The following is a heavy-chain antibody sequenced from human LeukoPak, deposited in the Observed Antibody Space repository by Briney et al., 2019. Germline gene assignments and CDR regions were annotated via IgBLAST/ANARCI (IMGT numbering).Heavy chain of an antibody. J-gene: IGHJ3*02. CDR1: GGSCSGYY. CDR2: INHSGST. CDR3: ARKWLRDDAFDI. Sequence: SETLSLTCAVYGGSCSGYYWSWIRQPPGKGLEWIGEINHSGSTNYNPSLKSRVTISVDTSKNQFSLKLSSVTAADTAVYYCARKWLRDDAFDIWGQGTMVTVSS. D-gene: IGHD5-12*01. V-gene: IGHV4-34*01.